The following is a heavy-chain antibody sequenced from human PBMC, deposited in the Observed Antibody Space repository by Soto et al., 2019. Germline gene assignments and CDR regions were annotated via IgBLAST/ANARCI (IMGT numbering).Heavy chain of an antibody. V-gene: IGHV4-34*01. CDR2: INHSGNT. Sequence: QAHLQQWGPGLLKTSETLSLTCAVYGGSFSGYYWSWIRQSPGKGLEWIGEINHSGNTNQNPSLKSRITISADTSKNQFSLKLTSVTAAHTAVYYCARRTASGWFFDSWGQGTLVIVSS. CDR1: GGSFSGYY. CDR3: ARRTASGWFFDS. D-gene: IGHD6-13*01. J-gene: IGHJ4*02.